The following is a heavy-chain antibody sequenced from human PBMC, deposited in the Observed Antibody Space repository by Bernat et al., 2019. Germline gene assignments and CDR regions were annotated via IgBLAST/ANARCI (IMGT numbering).Heavy chain of an antibody. J-gene: IGHJ3*02. CDR2: IYSGGST. CDR1: GFTVSSNY. Sequence: EVQLVETGGGLIQPGGSLRLSCAASGFTVSSNYMSWVRHAPGKGLEWVSVIYSGGSTYYADSVKGRFTISRDNSKNTLYLQMNSLRAEDTAVYYCARVTGNIAFDIWGQGTMVTVSS. V-gene: IGHV3-53*02. D-gene: IGHD3-9*01. CDR3: ARVTGNIAFDI.